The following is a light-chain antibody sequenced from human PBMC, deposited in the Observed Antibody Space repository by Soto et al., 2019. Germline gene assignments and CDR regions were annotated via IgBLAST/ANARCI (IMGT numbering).Light chain of an antibody. Sequence: DIQMTQSPSSLSASVEDRVIITCRASQSISNHLNWYQQKPGKAPKLLIYDASSLESGVPSRFSGSGSGTEFTLTISSLQPDDFATYYCQQYNSYSPWTFGQGTKVDIK. J-gene: IGKJ1*01. V-gene: IGKV1-5*01. CDR2: DAS. CDR1: QSISNH. CDR3: QQYNSYSPWT.